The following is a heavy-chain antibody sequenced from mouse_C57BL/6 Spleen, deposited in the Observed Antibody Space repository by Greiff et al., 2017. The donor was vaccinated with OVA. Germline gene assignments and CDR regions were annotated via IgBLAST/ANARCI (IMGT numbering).Heavy chain of an antibody. CDR2: ISSGGSST. CDR1: GFTFSSYG. Sequence: DVQLQESGGDLVKPGGSLKLSCAASGFTFSSYGMSWVRQTPDKRLEWVATISSGGSSTYYPDSVTGRFPISRDNAKNTLYLQMSRLKSEDKTMYYGERHEGLAYTMDYWGQGTSVTVSS. CDR3: ERHEGLAYTMDY. D-gene: IGHD3-3*01. V-gene: IGHV5-6*01. J-gene: IGHJ4*01.